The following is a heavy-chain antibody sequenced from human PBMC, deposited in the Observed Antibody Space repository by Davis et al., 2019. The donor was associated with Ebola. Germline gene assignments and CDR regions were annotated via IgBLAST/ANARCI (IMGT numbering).Heavy chain of an antibody. J-gene: IGHJ6*02. V-gene: IGHV1-8*01. D-gene: IGHD3-3*01. CDR2: MNPNSGST. Sequence: AASVKVSCKASGYTFPSYDINWVRQATGQGLEWLGWMNPNSGSTGYAQKLQGRVTMTRDISISTAYMELNSLGHEDTAVYYCARESHLGGDFWSGYHYGMDVWGQGTTVTVSS. CDR3: ARESHLGGDFWSGYHYGMDV. CDR1: GYTFPSYD.